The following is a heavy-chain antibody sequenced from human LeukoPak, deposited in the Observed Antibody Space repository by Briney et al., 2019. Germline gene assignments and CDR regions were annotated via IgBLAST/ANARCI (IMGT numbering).Heavy chain of an antibody. D-gene: IGHD6-13*01. J-gene: IGHJ3*02. CDR2: IIPIVDIT. CDR3: ARDLKAAAGRFLDIAFDI. CDR1: GGIFSSYG. Sequence: ASVKVSCKVSGGIFSSYGITWVRQAPGQGLEWMGRIIPIVDITNYAQKLKGRVTITADKSTSTAYMELSSLRSEDTAMYYCARDLKAAAGRFLDIAFDIWGQGTMVTVSS. V-gene: IGHV1-69*04.